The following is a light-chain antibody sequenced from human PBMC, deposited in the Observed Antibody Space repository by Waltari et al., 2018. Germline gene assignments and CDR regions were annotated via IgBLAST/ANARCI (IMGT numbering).Light chain of an antibody. Sequence: QSDLAQPRSMSGSPGQSVAIPCTGTSSDVGGYNFVSWYQQHPDKAPKLIIYDVNKRPPGFPDLFSGSKSGNTASLTISGLQAEDEAHYYCWSYVGGNTYWVFGGGTKLTVL. CDR2: DVN. CDR1: SSDVGGYNF. V-gene: IGLV2-11*01. CDR3: WSYVGGNTYWV. J-gene: IGLJ3*02.